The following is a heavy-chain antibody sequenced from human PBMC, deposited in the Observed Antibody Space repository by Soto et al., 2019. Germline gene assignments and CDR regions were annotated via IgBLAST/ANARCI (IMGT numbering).Heavy chain of an antibody. J-gene: IGHJ5*02. Sequence: QLQLQESGPGLVKPSETLSLTCTVSGGSISSSSYFWGWIRQPPGKGLEWIGSIYYSGSTYYNPSLKSRVSVSVATSKNPSSLTLNSVTAADTAVYFCARHRSDFWFDPWGQGNLVTVSS. CDR3: ARHRSDFWFDP. D-gene: IGHD2-15*01. V-gene: IGHV4-39*01. CDR1: GGSISSSSYF. CDR2: IYYSGST.